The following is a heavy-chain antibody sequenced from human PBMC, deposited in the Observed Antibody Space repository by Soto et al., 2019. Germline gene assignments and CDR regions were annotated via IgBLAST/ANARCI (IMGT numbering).Heavy chain of an antibody. D-gene: IGHD2-15*01. V-gene: IGHV4-34*01. Sequence: SETLSLTCAVYGGSFSGYYWSWIRQPPGKGLEWIGEINHSGSTNYNPSLKSRVTISVDTSKNQFSLRLSSVTAADTAVYYCARTIGYCSGGSCLTPMDVWGKGTTVTVSS. CDR3: ARTIGYCSGGSCLTPMDV. J-gene: IGHJ6*03. CDR1: GGSFSGYY. CDR2: INHSGST.